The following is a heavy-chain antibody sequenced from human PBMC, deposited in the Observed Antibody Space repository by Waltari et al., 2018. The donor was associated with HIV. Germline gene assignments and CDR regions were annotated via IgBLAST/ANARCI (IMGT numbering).Heavy chain of an antibody. Sequence: QVQLVESGGGVVQPGRSLRLSCAASGFLFRSYAIHWVRQAPGRGLEWVALISYEGRNKYYADAVEGRLTISRDNSKNTLYLQMNSLRAEDTAVYYCARDSDYNDFVGAFDFWGQGTMVTVS. CDR3: ARDSDYNDFVGAFDF. D-gene: IGHD4-17*01. V-gene: IGHV3-33*05. CDR2: ISYEGRNK. J-gene: IGHJ3*01. CDR1: GFLFRSYA.